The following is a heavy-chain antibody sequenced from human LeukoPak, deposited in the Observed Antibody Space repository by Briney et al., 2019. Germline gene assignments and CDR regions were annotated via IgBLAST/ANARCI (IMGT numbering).Heavy chain of an antibody. CDR3: ARDGNSWPTYHVGLDV. CDR2: VIPNNGDT. V-gene: IGHV1-2*02. J-gene: IGHJ6*02. D-gene: IGHD4-23*01. Sequence: ASVKVSCKASGYTAYMHWVRQAPGQGLEWMGWVIPNNGDTKYAQKFQGRVTMTWDTSLRTAYMDLRRLTSDDTAVYYCARDGNSWPTYHVGLDVWGQGTTVIVSS. CDR1: GYTAY.